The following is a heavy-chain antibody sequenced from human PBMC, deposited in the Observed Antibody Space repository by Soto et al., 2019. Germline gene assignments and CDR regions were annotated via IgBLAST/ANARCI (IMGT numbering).Heavy chain of an antibody. CDR1: GGTFSSYA. J-gene: IGHJ6*02. D-gene: IGHD4-4*01. Sequence: QVQLVQSGAEVMKPGSSVKVSCKASGGTFSSYAISWVRQAPGQGLEWMGGVIPIFGTANYAQKFQGRVTITADESTSTAYMELSSLRSEDTAVYYCASRTETYSYYYYGMDVWGQGTTVTVSS. V-gene: IGHV1-69*12. CDR3: ASRTETYSYYYYGMDV. CDR2: VIPIFGTA.